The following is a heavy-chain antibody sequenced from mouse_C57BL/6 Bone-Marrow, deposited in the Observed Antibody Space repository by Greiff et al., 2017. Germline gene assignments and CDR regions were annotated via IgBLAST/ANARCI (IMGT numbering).Heavy chain of an antibody. V-gene: IGHV1-63*01. J-gene: IGHJ2*01. D-gene: IGHD1-1*01. CDR2: IYPGGGYT. Sequence: QVQLQQSGAELVRPGTSVKMSCKASGYTFTNYWIGWAKQRPGHGLEWIGDIYPGGGYTNYNEKFKGKATLTADKSSSTAYMQFSRLTSEDSAIYCCARRGQYYGSSRGGCDYWGQGATLTVSS. CDR1: GYTFTNYW. CDR3: ARRGQYYGSSRGGCDY.